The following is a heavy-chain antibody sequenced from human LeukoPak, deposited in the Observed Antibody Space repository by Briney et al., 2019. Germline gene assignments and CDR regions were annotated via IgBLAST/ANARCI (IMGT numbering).Heavy chain of an antibody. Sequence: PGGSLRLSCAASGFTVSSNYMSWVRQAPGKGLEWVSIIYSGGSTFYADSVKGRFTISRDNAKNSLYLQMNSLRAEDTAVYYCARDGGSGWYRGPFDYWGQGTLVTVSS. CDR1: GFTVSSNY. J-gene: IGHJ4*02. V-gene: IGHV3-53*01. D-gene: IGHD6-19*01. CDR3: ARDGGSGWYRGPFDY. CDR2: IYSGGST.